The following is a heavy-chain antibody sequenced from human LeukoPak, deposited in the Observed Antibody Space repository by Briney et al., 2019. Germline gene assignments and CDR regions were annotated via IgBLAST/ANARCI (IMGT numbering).Heavy chain of an antibody. CDR3: ARVESYYDSSGYSAWDY. CDR2: ISGSSDYI. Sequence: GGSLRLSCAASGFTFSSYSMAWVRQAPGKGLEWVTSISGSSDYIYYADSVKGRFTISRDNAKNSLYLQVNSLRADDTAVYHCARVESYYDSSGYSAWDYWGQGTLVTAS. J-gene: IGHJ4*02. V-gene: IGHV3-21*01. CDR1: GFTFSSYS. D-gene: IGHD3-22*01.